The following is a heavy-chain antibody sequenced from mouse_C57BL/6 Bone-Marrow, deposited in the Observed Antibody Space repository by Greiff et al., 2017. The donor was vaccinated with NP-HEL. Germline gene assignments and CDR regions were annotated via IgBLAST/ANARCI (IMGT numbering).Heavy chain of an antibody. CDR1: GYAFSSSW. CDR3: AREDYDYDLDWFAY. CDR2: IYPGDGDT. D-gene: IGHD2-4*01. V-gene: IGHV1-82*01. J-gene: IGHJ3*01. Sequence: QVQLQQSGPELVKPGASVKISCKASGYAFSSSWMNWVKQRPGKGLEWIGRIYPGDGDTNYNGKFKGKATLTADKSSSTAYMQLSSLTSEDSAVYFCAREDYDYDLDWFAYWGQGTLVTVSA.